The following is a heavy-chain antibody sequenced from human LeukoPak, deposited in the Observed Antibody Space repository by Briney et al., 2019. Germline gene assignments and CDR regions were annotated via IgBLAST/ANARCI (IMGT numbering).Heavy chain of an antibody. J-gene: IGHJ5*02. Sequence: PSETLSLTCAVYGGPFSGYYWSWIRQPPGKGLEWIGEINHSGSTNYNPSLKSRVTISVDTSKNQFSLKLSSVTAADTAVYYCARAGRYCSSTSCYLVGAVTKNWFDPWGQGTLVTVSS. CDR2: INHSGST. CDR3: ARAGRYCSSTSCYLVGAVTKNWFDP. CDR1: GGPFSGYY. V-gene: IGHV4-34*01. D-gene: IGHD2-2*01.